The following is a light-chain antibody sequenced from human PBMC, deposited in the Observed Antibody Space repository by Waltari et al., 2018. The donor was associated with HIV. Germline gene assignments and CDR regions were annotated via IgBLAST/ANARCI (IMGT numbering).Light chain of an antibody. CDR2: RAS. J-gene: IGKJ1*01. CDR1: QSIGDL. Sequence: DIQMTQSPSTLSASVGDRATLTCRASQSIGDLLAWYQQKPGKAPTLRIYRASSLESGVPSSFSGSGSGTQFTLTISSLQPDDFATYYCQHYNTFRWTFGQGTKVEIK. CDR3: QHYNTFRWT. V-gene: IGKV1-5*03.